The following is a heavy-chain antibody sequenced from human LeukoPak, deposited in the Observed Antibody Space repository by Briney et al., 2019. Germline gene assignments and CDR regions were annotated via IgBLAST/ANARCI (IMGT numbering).Heavy chain of an antibody. D-gene: IGHD2-15*01. CDR2: ISYDGSNK. J-gene: IGHJ6*03. V-gene: IGHV3-30*18. CDR3: AKNGDRGAYCSGGSCYPYYYYYKDV. Sequence: GGSLRLSCAASGFTFSSYGMHWVRQAPGKGLEWVAVISYDGSNKYYADSVKGRFTISRDNAKNSLYLQMNSLRAEDTAIYYCAKNGDRGAYCSGGSCYPYYYYYKDVWGKGPRVTISS. CDR1: GFTFSSYG.